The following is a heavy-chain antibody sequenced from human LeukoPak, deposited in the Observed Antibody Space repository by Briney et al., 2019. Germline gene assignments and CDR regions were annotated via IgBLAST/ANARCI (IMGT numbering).Heavy chain of an antibody. Sequence: SVKVSCKAPGGTFSSYAISWVRQAPGQGLEWMGGIIPIFGTANYAQKFQGRVSITADESTSTAYMELSSLRSEDTAVYYCASGLYSSSWPPFDYWGQGTLVTVSS. CDR3: ASGLYSSSWPPFDY. J-gene: IGHJ4*02. CDR2: IIPIFGTA. V-gene: IGHV1-69*01. CDR1: GGTFSSYA. D-gene: IGHD6-13*01.